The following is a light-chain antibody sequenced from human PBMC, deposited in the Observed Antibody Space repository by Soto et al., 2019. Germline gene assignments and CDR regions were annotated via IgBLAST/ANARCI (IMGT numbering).Light chain of an antibody. CDR3: QQLNTSTWT. J-gene: IGKJ1*01. CDR2: KAS. V-gene: IGKV1-5*03. CDR1: QSISSW. Sequence: DIEMTRSPTTLSASVGDRVNMTCRASQSISSWLACYQKKPGKDPKILIYKASRLESGVPSRFSGSGSGTEFNLTISRLQTDDFATYDCQQLNTSTWTFGQGTKV.